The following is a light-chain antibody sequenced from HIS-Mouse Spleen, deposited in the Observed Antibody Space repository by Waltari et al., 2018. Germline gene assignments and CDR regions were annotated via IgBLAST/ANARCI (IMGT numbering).Light chain of an antibody. Sequence: QSALTQPASVSGSPGQSITISCTGTSSDVGGVNHVSWYQQHPGKAPKLMIYEVSNRPSGVSNRFSGSKSGNTASLTISGLQAEDEADYYCSSYTSSSTLVVFGGGTKLTVL. CDR2: EVS. J-gene: IGLJ2*01. CDR1: SSDVGGVNH. CDR3: SSYTSSSTLVV. V-gene: IGLV2-14*01.